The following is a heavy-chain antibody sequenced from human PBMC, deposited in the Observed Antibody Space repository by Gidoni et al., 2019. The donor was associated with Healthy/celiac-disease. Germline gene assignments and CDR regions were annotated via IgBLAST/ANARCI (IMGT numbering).Heavy chain of an antibody. V-gene: IGHV1-69*01. D-gene: IGHD5-12*01. CDR2: IIPIFGTA. Sequence: QVQLVQPGAEVKKPGSSVKVTCKSSGSTFSSYAISWVRQAPGQGLEWMGGIIPIFGTANYAQKFQGRVTIPADESTSTAYMELSSLRSEDTAVYYCARANRDGYNRVAIDYWGQGTLVTVSS. CDR3: ARANRDGYNRVAIDY. CDR1: GSTFSSYA. J-gene: IGHJ4*02.